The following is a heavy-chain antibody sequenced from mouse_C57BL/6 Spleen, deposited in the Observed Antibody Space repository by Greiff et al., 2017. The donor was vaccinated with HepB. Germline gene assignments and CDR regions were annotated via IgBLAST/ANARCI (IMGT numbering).Heavy chain of an antibody. D-gene: IGHD2-3*01. Sequence: EVKLMESGGGLVKPGGSLKLSCAASGFTFSDYGMHWVRQAPEKGLEWVAYISSGSSTIYYADTVKGRFTISRDNAKNTLFLQMTSLRSEDTAMYYCARDDGYYVAMDYWGQGTSVTVSS. J-gene: IGHJ4*01. CDR2: ISSGSSTI. V-gene: IGHV5-17*01. CDR3: ARDDGYYVAMDY. CDR1: GFTFSDYG.